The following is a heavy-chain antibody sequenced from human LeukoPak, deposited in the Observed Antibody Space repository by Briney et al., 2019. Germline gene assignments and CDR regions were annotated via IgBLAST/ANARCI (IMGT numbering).Heavy chain of an antibody. V-gene: IGHV1-69*10. CDR2: IIPNFGVP. D-gene: IGHD3-3*01. CDR3: ATGRFQHYYYLDV. J-gene: IGHJ6*03. Sequence: SVKVSCKTSGVTSNTYTINWVRRAPGQGLEWMGGIIPNFGVPNYAQKFQGRVTITVDYMSLSGLRSDDTAVYYCATGRFQHYYYLDVWGKGTTVTVSS. CDR1: GVTSNTYT.